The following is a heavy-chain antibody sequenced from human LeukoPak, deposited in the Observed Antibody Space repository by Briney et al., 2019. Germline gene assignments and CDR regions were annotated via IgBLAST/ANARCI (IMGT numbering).Heavy chain of an antibody. J-gene: IGHJ3*02. D-gene: IGHD3-22*01. V-gene: IGHV1-18*01. CDR1: GYTFTSYG. Sequence: SVKVSCKASGYTFTSYGISWVRQAPGQGLEWMGWISAYNGHTNYAQKFQGRVTMTTDTSTSTAYMELRSLRSDDTAVYYCAREAYDSSGYYDLHAFDIWGQGTMVTVSS. CDR2: ISAYNGHT. CDR3: AREAYDSSGYYDLHAFDI.